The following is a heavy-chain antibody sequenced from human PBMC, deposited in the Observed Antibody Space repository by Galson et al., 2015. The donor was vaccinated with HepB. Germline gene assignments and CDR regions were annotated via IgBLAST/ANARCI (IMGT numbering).Heavy chain of an antibody. CDR1: GFTFSSYA. CDR2: ISGSGGST. J-gene: IGHJ4*02. CDR3: ANGGYCSGGSCYYTFDY. Sequence: SLRLSCAASGFTFSSYAMSWVRQAPGKGLEWVSAISGSGGSTYYADSVKGRFTISRDNSKNTLYLQMNSLRAEDTAVYYCANGGYCSGGSCYYTFDYWGQGTLVTVSS. V-gene: IGHV3-23*01. D-gene: IGHD2-15*01.